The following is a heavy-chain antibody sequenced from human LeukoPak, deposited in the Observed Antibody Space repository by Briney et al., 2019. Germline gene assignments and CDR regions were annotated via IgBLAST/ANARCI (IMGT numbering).Heavy chain of an antibody. Sequence: ASVKVSCKASGYTFTSYGISWVRQAPGQGLEWMGWINPYNGNTNYAQKLQGRVTMTTDTSTTTAYMELRSLRSDDTAVYYCARGDLPAATDYYYGMDVWGQGTTVTVSS. CDR1: GYTFTSYG. V-gene: IGHV1-18*01. D-gene: IGHD2-2*01. CDR3: ARGDLPAATDYYYGMDV. J-gene: IGHJ6*02. CDR2: INPYNGNT.